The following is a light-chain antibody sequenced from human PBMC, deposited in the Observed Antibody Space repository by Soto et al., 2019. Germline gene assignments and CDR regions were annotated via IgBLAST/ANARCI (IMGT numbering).Light chain of an antibody. Sequence: QSVLTQPPSASATPGQRVIISCSGSSSNIGSNTVNWYQQLPGTAPKLLIYTNDQRPSGVPDRFSASKSGTSASLAINGLQSDDEADYYCAAWDDSLNGPVFGGGTKVTVL. J-gene: IGLJ2*01. V-gene: IGLV1-44*01. CDR3: AAWDDSLNGPV. CDR1: SSNIGSNT. CDR2: TND.